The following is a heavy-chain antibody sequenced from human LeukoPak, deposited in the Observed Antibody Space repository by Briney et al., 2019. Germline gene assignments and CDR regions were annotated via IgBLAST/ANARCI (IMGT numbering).Heavy chain of an antibody. J-gene: IGHJ4*02. Sequence: GGSLRLSCAASGFTFSDSTMHWVRQASGKGLEWIGRIKSKPNNYATAYAASVKGRFTISRDDSKNTAYLQMNSLKTEDTAVYYCTRQFHSSGWYFTFAYWGQGTLVTVSS. V-gene: IGHV3-73*01. D-gene: IGHD6-19*01. CDR1: GFTFSDST. CDR2: IKSKPNNYAT. CDR3: TRQFHSSGWYFTFAY.